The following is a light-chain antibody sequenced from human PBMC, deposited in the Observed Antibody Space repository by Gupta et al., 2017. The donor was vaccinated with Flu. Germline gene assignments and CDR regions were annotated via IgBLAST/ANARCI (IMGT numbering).Light chain of an antibody. Sequence: QSVLTQPPSTSGTPGQTVTISCSGGRSNIGRNYIFWYHQLPGTAPKLLICRNSLRPSGVPDRSSGSKSDTSGSLSISGLRSDDEGDYYCACWDDALSVWVFGGGTTVTVL. J-gene: IGLJ3*02. CDR3: ACWDDALSVWV. V-gene: IGLV1-47*01. CDR2: RNS. CDR1: RSNIGRNY.